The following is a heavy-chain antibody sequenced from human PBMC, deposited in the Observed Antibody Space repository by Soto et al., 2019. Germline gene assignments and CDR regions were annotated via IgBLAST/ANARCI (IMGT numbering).Heavy chain of an antibody. J-gene: IGHJ6*02. V-gene: IGHV3-43*01. Sequence: PGGSLRLSCAASGFTFDDYTMHWVRQAPGKGLEWVSLISWDGGSTYYADSVKGRFTISRDNSKISLYLQMNSLRTEDTALYYCAKDISPQTKLKQLVKGIGVGSNYYGMDVWGQGTTVTVSS. CDR3: AKDISPQTKLKQLVKGIGVGSNYYGMDV. CDR2: ISWDGGST. CDR1: GFTFDDYT. D-gene: IGHD6-6*01.